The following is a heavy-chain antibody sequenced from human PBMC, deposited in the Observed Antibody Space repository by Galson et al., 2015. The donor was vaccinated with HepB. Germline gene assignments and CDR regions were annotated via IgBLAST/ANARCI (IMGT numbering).Heavy chain of an antibody. V-gene: IGHV1-2*02. CDR2: INPNSGGT. Sequence: SVKVSCKASGYTFTGYYMHWVRQAPGQGLEWMGWINPNSGGTNYAQKFQGRVTMTRDTSISTAYMELSRLRSDDTAVYYCATYSSSWYGIRRYYYYYMDVWGKGTTVTVSS. CDR1: GYTFTGYY. D-gene: IGHD6-13*01. CDR3: ATYSSSWYGIRRYYYYYMDV. J-gene: IGHJ6*03.